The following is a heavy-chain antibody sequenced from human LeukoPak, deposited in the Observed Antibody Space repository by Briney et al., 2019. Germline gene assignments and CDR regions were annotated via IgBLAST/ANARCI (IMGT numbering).Heavy chain of an antibody. CDR2: MNPNSGNT. J-gene: IGHJ4*02. CDR3: ARGLRGAHGDY. V-gene: IGHV1-8*03. Sequence: GASVKVSCKASGYIFTDYYMHWVRQATGQGLEWMGWMNPNSGNTGYAQKFQGRVTITRNTSISTAYMKLSSLRSEDTAVYYCARGLRGAHGDYWGQGTLVTVSS. CDR1: GYIFTDYY. D-gene: IGHD1-26*01.